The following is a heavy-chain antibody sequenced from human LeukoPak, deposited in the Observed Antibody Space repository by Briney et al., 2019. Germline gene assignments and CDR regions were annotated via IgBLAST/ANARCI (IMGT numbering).Heavy chain of an antibody. CDR1: GFTFSSYG. CDR3: AKDARRLVSGGYFDY. Sequence: GGSLRLSCAASGFTFSSYGMHWVRQAPGKGLEGVAFIRYDGSNKYYADSGKGRFTISRDNSKNTLYLQMNSLRAEDTAVYYCAKDARRLVSGGYFDYWGQGTLVTVSS. J-gene: IGHJ4*02. D-gene: IGHD6-6*01. CDR2: IRYDGSNK. V-gene: IGHV3-30*02.